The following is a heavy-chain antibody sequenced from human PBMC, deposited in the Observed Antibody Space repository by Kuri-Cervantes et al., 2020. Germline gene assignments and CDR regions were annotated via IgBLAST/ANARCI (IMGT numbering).Heavy chain of an antibody. J-gene: IGHJ4*02. CDR3: ARVVAALDY. D-gene: IGHD2-15*01. CDR1: GGSFSSYY. V-gene: IGHV4-34*01. CDR2: INHSGST. Sequence: GSLRLSCAVYGGSFSSYYWSWIRQPPGKGLEWIGEINHSGSTNYNPSLKSRVTISEDTSKNQFSLKLSSVTAADTAVYYCARVVAALDYWGQGTLVTVSS.